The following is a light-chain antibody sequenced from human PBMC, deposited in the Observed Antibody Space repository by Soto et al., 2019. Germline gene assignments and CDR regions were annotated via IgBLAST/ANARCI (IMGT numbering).Light chain of an antibody. V-gene: IGKV3D-15*01. J-gene: IGKJ5*01. CDR3: QQYNNWPPIT. CDR2: GAS. Sequence: EIVMTQSPATLSVSPGERATLSCRASQSVSSNLAWYQQKPGQAPRLLLYGASIRATGIPARFSGSGSVTEFPLTISSLQSEDFAVYYCQQYNNWPPITFGQGTRLEIK. CDR1: QSVSSN.